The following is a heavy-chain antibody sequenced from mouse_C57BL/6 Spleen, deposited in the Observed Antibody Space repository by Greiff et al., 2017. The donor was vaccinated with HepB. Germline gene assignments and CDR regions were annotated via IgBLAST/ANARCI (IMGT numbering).Heavy chain of an antibody. CDR3: AKAYDYDVPSFAY. Sequence: QVQLQQPGAELVRPGSSVKLSCKASGSTFTSYWMHWVKQRPIQGLEWIGNIDPSDSETHYNQKFKDKATLTVDKSSSTAYMQLSSLTSEDSAVYYCAKAYDYDVPSFAYWGQGTLVTVSA. D-gene: IGHD2-4*01. CDR1: GSTFTSYW. J-gene: IGHJ3*01. CDR2: IDPSDSET. V-gene: IGHV1-52*01.